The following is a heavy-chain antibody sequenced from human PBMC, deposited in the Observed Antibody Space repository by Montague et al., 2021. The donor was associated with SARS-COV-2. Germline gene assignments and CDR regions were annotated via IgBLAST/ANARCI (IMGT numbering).Heavy chain of an antibody. V-gene: IGHV4-39*07. Sequence: SETLSLTCTVSGGSISSSSYYWGWIRQPPGKGLEWIGEINHSGSTNYNPSLKSRVTMSVDTSKNQFSLKLSSVTAADTAVYYCARGARQGYGFRLGSFDYWGQGTLVPVSS. CDR1: GGSISSSSYY. J-gene: IGHJ4*02. CDR2: INHSGST. D-gene: IGHD3-10*01. CDR3: ARGARQGYGFRLGSFDY.